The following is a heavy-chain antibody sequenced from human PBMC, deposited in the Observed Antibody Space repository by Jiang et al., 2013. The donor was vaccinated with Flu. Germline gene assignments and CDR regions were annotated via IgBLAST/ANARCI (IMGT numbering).Heavy chain of an antibody. J-gene: IGHJ4*02. CDR3: ARASTLRGHFDY. CDR2: IYYSVST. Sequence: GSGLVKPSETLSLTCTVSGGSISSSSYYWGWIRQPPGKGLEWIGTIYYSVSTYYNPSLKSRVTISVDTSKNQFSLKLSSVTAADTAVYYCARASTLRGHFDYWGQGTLVTVSS. V-gene: IGHV4-39*01. D-gene: IGHD2-15*01. CDR1: GGSISSSSYY.